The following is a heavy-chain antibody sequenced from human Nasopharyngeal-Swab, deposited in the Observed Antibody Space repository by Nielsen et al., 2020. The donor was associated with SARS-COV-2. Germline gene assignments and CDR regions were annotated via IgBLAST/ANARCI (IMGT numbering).Heavy chain of an antibody. CDR3: AKGLRRGYSYGIDY. CDR1: GFTFSSYA. V-gene: IGHV3-23*01. Sequence: GESLKISCAASGFTFSSYAMSWVRQAPGKGLEWVSAISGSGGSTYYADSVKGRFTISRDNSKNTLYLQMNSLRAEDTAVYYCAKGLRRGYSYGIDYWGQGTLVTVSS. J-gene: IGHJ4*02. D-gene: IGHD5-18*01. CDR2: ISGSGGST.